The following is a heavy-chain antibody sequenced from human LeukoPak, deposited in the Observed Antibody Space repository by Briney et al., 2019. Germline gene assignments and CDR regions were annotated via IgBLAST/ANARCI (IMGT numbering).Heavy chain of an antibody. J-gene: IGHJ6*03. D-gene: IGHD3-10*01. Sequence: GGSLRLSCAASGVTFSSYAVSWVRQAPGKGLEWVSAISGSGGSTYYADSVKGRFTISRDNSKNTLYLQMNSLRAEDTAVYYCAKDGGLLWFGELPRTFYYMDVWGKGTTVTVSS. V-gene: IGHV3-23*01. CDR2: ISGSGGST. CDR3: AKDGGLLWFGELPRTFYYMDV. CDR1: GVTFSSYA.